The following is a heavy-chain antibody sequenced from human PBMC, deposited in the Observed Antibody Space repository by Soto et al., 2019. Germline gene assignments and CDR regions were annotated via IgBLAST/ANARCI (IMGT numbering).Heavy chain of an antibody. CDR2: ISSSSTYI. CDR3: ARGYSYSLEWFDP. Sequence: EVQLVESGGGLVKPGGSLRLSCAASGFTFSSYSMNWVRQAPGKGLEWVSAISSSSTYIYYADSVKGRFTISRDNAKNSLFLQMNSLGAGDTAVYYCARGYSYSLEWFDPWGQGTLVTVSS. J-gene: IGHJ5*02. V-gene: IGHV3-21*01. CDR1: GFTFSSYS. D-gene: IGHD5-18*01.